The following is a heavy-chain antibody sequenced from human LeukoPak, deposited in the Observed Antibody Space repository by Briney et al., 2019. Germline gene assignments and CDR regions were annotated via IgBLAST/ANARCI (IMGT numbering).Heavy chain of an antibody. J-gene: IGHJ4*02. D-gene: IGHD6-19*01. Sequence: PGGSLRLSCAASGFTFSSDSMNWVRQAPGKGLEWVSSISSSSSYIYYADSVKGRFTISRDNAKNSLYLQMNSLRAEDTAVYYCASDGYSSGWYEGYWGQGTLVTVSS. V-gene: IGHV3-21*01. CDR2: ISSSSSYI. CDR3: ASDGYSSGWYEGY. CDR1: GFTFSSDS.